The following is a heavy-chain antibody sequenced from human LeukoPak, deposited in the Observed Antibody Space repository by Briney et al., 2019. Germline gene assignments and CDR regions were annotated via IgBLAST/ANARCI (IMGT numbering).Heavy chain of an antibody. D-gene: IGHD4-17*01. CDR2: ISYDGSNK. CDR3: AKYAVPDY. V-gene: IGHV3-30*18. Sequence: GGSLRLSCAASGFTFSSYGMHWVRQAPGKGLEWVAVISYDGSNKYYADSVKGRFTISRDNSKNTLYLQMNSLRAEDTAVYYCAKYAVPDYWGQGTLVTVSS. J-gene: IGHJ4*02. CDR1: GFTFSSYG.